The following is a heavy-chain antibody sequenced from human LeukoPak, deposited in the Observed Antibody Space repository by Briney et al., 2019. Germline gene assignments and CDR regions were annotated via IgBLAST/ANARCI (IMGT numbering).Heavy chain of an antibody. CDR2: IWYDGSNK. CDR3: ARRTFPNDAFDV. CDR1: GFTFSSYG. Sequence: GGSLRLSCAASGFTFSSYGMHWVRQAPGKGLEWVALIWYDGSNKYYADSVKGRFTISRDNPKRSLYLQMNSLRAEDTAVYYCARRTFPNDAFDVWGQGTVVTVSS. V-gene: IGHV3-33*01. D-gene: IGHD1-7*01. J-gene: IGHJ3*01.